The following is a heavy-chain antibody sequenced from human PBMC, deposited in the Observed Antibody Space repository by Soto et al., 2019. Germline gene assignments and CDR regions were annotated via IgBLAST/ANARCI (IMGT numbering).Heavy chain of an antibody. Sequence: EVQLLESGGGLVQPGGSLRLSCAASGFTFSSYAMSWVRQAPGKGLEWVSAISGSGGSTYYADSVKGRFTISRDNSKNTLYREMNSLRAEDTAVYYCTRTEVGDYFYCGGDCYLKYWGQGTLVIVST. CDR3: TRTEVGDYFYCGGDCYLKY. V-gene: IGHV3-23*01. J-gene: IGHJ4*02. CDR1: GFTFSSYA. CDR2: ISGSGGST. D-gene: IGHD2-21*02.